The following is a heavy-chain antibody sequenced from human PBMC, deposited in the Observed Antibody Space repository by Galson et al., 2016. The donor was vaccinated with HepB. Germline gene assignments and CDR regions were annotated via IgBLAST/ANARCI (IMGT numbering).Heavy chain of an antibody. CDR1: GYTFTNYA. CDR2: INGGNDKT. D-gene: IGHD2-2*01. CDR3: ARGLPSATIDY. Sequence: SVKVSCKATGYTFTNYAMHWVRQAPGQRPEWLGWINGGNDKTKYSQNFQGRVTITWDTSANTAYMDLSSLRSEDTAAYYCARGLPSATIDYWGQGTLVTVSS. J-gene: IGHJ4*02. V-gene: IGHV1-3*01.